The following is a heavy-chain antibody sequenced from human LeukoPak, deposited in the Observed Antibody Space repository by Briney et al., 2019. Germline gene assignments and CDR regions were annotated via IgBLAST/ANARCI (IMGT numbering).Heavy chain of an antibody. CDR1: GHTFTVYY. V-gene: IGHV1-2*02. CDR3: ARGWYCSSTSCLDP. J-gene: IGHJ5*02. D-gene: IGHD2-2*01. Sequence: GASVKVSCKASGHTFTVYYMRWVRQAPGQGREWMGWINPNCGGTNYEQKFQGRVTMTRDTSISTAYMELSRLRSDDTGVYYCARGWYCSSTSCLDPWGQGTLVTVSS. CDR2: INPNCGGT.